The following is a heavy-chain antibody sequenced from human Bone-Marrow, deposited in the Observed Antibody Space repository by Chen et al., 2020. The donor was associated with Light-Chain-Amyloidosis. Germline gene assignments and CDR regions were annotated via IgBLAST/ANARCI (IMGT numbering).Heavy chain of an antibody. J-gene: IGHJ3*02. D-gene: IGHD3-9*01. Sequence: EVQLVESGGGLLQRGGSLRLSCAASGFAFSGYALSWVRQAPGRGLEWVSTMRGSGGSRYYGDAVEGRLTISRDNSKNALFLQMNSLRAEDTAVYYCAKDISYDDILPGYPADAFDIWGQGTMVTVSS. V-gene: IGHV3-23*04. CDR2: MRGSGGSR. CDR1: GFAFSGYA. CDR3: AKDISYDDILPGYPADAFDI.